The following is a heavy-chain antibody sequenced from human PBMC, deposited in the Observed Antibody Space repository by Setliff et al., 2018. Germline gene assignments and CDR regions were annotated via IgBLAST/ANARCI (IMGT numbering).Heavy chain of an antibody. CDR1: GFTFSSYS. CDR2: IKQDGSEK. J-gene: IGHJ4*02. CDR3: ARDGGEY. V-gene: IGHV3-7*01. D-gene: IGHD3-16*01. Sequence: GGSLRLSCAASGFTFSSYSMNWVRQAPGKGLEWVANIKQDGSEKYYVDSVKGRFTISRDNAKNSLYLQMNSLRDEDTAVYYCARDGGEYWGQGTLVTVSS.